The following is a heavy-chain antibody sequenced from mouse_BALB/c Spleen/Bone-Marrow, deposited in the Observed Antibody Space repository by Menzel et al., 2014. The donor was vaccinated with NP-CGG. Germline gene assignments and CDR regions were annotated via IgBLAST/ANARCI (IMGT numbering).Heavy chain of an antibody. V-gene: IGHV1-63*02. CDR1: GYTFTNYY. D-gene: IGHD1-1*01. J-gene: IGHJ4*01. Sequence: QVQLQQSGTELVRPGASVIISCKASGYTFTNYYIGWVKQRPGHGLEWIGDIYPGGGYTDYSERFKGKATLTVDTSSSTAYMHLSSLTSEDSAVYFCARNNKNYDFIDYWGQGTSLTVSS. CDR3: ARNNKNYDFIDY. CDR2: IYPGGGYT.